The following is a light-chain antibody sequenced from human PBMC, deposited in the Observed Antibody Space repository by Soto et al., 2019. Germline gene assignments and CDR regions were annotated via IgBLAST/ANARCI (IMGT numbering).Light chain of an antibody. J-gene: IGKJ2*01. Sequence: IQMTQSPSTLSAPVGDRVTITCQASQTISTLLAWFQHKPGKAPNLLIYDASNLESGVPSRFSGSGSGTEFTLTISSLQSDDSATYFCQQYSHLVTFGQGTKLAIK. CDR2: DAS. CDR1: QTISTL. CDR3: QQYSHLVT. V-gene: IGKV1-5*01.